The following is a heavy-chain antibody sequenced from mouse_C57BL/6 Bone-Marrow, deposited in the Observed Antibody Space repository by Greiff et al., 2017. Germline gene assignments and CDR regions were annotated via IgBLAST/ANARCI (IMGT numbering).Heavy chain of an antibody. Sequence: EESGPGLVKPSQSLSLTCSVTGYSITSGYYWNWIRQFPGNKLEWMGYISYDGSNNYNPSLKNRISITRDTSKNQFFLKLNSVTTEDTATYYCARMATVRGDYWGQGTSVTVSS. V-gene: IGHV3-6*01. J-gene: IGHJ4*01. CDR3: ARMATVRGDY. CDR1: GYSITSGYY. CDR2: ISYDGSN. D-gene: IGHD1-1*01.